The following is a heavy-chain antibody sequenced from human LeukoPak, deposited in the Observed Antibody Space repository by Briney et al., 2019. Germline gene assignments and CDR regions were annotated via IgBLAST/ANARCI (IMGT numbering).Heavy chain of an antibody. CDR1: GVSISSGGYY. J-gene: IGHJ4*02. CDR2: IYYSGST. CDR3: ARGPVRDYSNY. Sequence: NPSETLSLTCTVSGVSISSGGYYWNWIRQHPGKGLEWIGYIYYSGSTYYNPSLKSRLTISLDTSNNQFSLKLSSVTAADTAVYYCARGPVRDYSNYWGQGTLVTVSS. D-gene: IGHD4-11*01. V-gene: IGHV4-31*03.